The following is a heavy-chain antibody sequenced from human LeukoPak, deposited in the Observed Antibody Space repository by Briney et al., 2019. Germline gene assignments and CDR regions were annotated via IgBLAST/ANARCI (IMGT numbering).Heavy chain of an antibody. CDR3: ARAWDYGGNLIDY. CDR2: IYYSGST. V-gene: IGHV4-59*01. D-gene: IGHD4-23*01. J-gene: IGHJ4*02. Sequence: SETLSLTCTVSGGSISSYYWSWIRQPPGKGLEWIGYIYYSGSTNYNPSLKSRVTISVDTSKNQFSLKLSSVTAADTAVYYCARAWDYGGNLIDYWGQGTLVTVSS. CDR1: GGSISSYY.